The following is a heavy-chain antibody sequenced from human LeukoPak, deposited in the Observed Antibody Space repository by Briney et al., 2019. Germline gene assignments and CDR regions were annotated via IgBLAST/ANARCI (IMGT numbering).Heavy chain of an antibody. CDR1: GGSISSGGYS. CDR2: IYHSGST. D-gene: IGHD5-18*01. V-gene: IGHV4-30-2*01. CDR3: ARGGSRFHP. J-gene: IGHJ5*02. Sequence: SEPLSLTCAVSGGSISSGGYSWSWIRQPPGKGLEWIGYIYHSGSTYYNPSLKSRVTISVDRSKNQFSLKLSSVTAADTAVYYCARGGSRFHPWGQGTLVTVSS.